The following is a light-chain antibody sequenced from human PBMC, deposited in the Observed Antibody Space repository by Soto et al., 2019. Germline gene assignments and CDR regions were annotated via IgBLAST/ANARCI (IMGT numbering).Light chain of an antibody. Sequence: SAVSASVKDRVTITCRASQSISTWLAWFQQKPGKAPKLLIYRASSLEGGAPSRFSGSGSGTEFTLTISSLQPDDFATYYCQQYNNYWTFGQVAKVAIK. J-gene: IGKJ1*01. CDR1: QSISTW. CDR3: QQYNNYWT. V-gene: IGKV1-5*03. CDR2: RAS.